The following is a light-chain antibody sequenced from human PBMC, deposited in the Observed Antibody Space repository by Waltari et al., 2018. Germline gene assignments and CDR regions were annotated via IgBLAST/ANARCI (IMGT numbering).Light chain of an antibody. Sequence: QSALTQPLSASGSPGQSAPISCPGTSRDVGGYSYAPWYQHHPGKAPKLMIYDVNKRPSGVPDRFSGSKSGNTASLTVSGLQAEDEADYFCNSYAGSKHYVFGTGTKVTVL. CDR1: SRDVGGYSY. CDR2: DVN. CDR3: NSYAGSKHYV. V-gene: IGLV2-8*01. J-gene: IGLJ1*01.